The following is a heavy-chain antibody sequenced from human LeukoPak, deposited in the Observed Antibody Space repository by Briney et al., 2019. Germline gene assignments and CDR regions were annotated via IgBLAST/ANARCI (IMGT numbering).Heavy chain of an antibody. CDR1: GGSISSLY. V-gene: IGHV4-59*08. Sequence: SEPLSLTCSVSGGSISSLYWSWIRQPPGKGLEWIGYIYYTGSTNYNPSLKSRVTMFLDMSKNQFSLRLSSVTAADTAVYYCARHRAYSSSSPFDYWGQGTLVTVSS. CDR3: ARHRAYSSSSPFDY. CDR2: IYYTGST. D-gene: IGHD6-6*01. J-gene: IGHJ4*02.